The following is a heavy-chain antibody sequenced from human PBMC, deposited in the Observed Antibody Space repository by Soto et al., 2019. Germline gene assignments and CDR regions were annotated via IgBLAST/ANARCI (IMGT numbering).Heavy chain of an antibody. V-gene: IGHV4-59*01. D-gene: IGHD2-2*01. CDR2: IYYSVST. CDR3: ARDQRGCSSTSCYFSYYYYYGMDV. CDR1: GGSISSYY. Sequence: SQTLSRTCTVSGGSISSYYWSWIRQPPGKGLEWIGSIYYSVSTNYNPSLKSRVTISVDTSKNQFSLKLSSVTAADTAVYYCARDQRGCSSTSCYFSYYYYYGMDVWGQGTTVTASS. J-gene: IGHJ6*02.